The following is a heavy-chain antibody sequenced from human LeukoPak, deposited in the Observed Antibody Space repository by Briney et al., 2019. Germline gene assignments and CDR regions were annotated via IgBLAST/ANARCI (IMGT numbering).Heavy chain of an antibody. Sequence: SETLSLTCAVYGGSFSGYYWTWVRQPPGTGLEWIGEINHSGSTNYNPSLKSRVTISVDTSKNQFSLKLSSVTAADTAVYYCARKDGDPFDYWSQGTLVTVSS. D-gene: IGHD4-17*01. J-gene: IGHJ4*02. CDR3: ARKDGDPFDY. CDR1: GGSFSGYY. CDR2: INHSGST. V-gene: IGHV4-34*01.